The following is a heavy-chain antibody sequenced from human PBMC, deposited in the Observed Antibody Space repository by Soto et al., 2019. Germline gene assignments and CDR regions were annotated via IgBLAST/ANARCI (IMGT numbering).Heavy chain of an antibody. Sequence: GASVKVSCKASGYTFTSYYMHWVRQAPGQGLEWMGIINPSGGSTSYAQKFQGRVTMTRDTSTSTVYMELSSLRSEDTAVYYCARDRPLDSITGTKLFYYYGMDVWGQGTPVTVSS. CDR2: INPSGGST. CDR1: GYTFTSYY. J-gene: IGHJ6*02. CDR3: ARDRPLDSITGTKLFYYYGMDV. D-gene: IGHD1-20*01. V-gene: IGHV1-46*01.